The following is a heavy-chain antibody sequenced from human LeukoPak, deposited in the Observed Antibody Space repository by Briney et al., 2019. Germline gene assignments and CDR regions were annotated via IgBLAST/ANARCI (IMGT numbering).Heavy chain of an antibody. CDR1: GFSFSSYG. V-gene: IGHV3-33*01. J-gene: IGHJ4*02. D-gene: IGHD6-13*01. CDR3: ASAAGPFDN. Sequence: SGGSLRLSCAASGFSFSSYGMHWVRQAPGKGLEWVAVIWFDGSNKYYADSVKGRFTISRDNSKNTLYLQMNSLRAEDTAVYYCASAAGPFDNWGQGTLVTVSS. CDR2: IWFDGSNK.